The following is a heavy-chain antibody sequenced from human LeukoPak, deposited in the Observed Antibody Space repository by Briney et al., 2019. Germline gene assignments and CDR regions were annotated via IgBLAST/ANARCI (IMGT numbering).Heavy chain of an antibody. Sequence: SQTLSLTCIVSGGSISSGSYYWSWIRQPAGKGLEWIGRTYTSGSTNYNPSLKSRVTISVDTSKNQFSLKLSSVTAADTAVYYCARDTAAATYYYGMDVWGQGTTVTVSS. CDR3: ARDTAAATYYYGMDV. D-gene: IGHD6-13*01. CDR1: GGSISSGSYY. V-gene: IGHV4-61*02. CDR2: TYTSGST. J-gene: IGHJ6*02.